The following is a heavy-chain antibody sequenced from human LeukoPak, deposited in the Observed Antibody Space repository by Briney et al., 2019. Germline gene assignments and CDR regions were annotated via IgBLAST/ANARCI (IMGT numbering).Heavy chain of an antibody. CDR1: GYIFTSYW. J-gene: IGHJ4*02. D-gene: IGHD2-2*01. V-gene: IGHV5-51*01. Sequence: GASLQISCQGSGYIFTSYWIGWGRQLPGKGLEWMGIIYPGDSDTRYSPSFQGQVTISADKSISTAYLQWSSLKASDTAMYYCARSGNVVPAAPLDYWGQGILVTVSS. CDR2: IYPGDSDT. CDR3: ARSGNVVPAAPLDY.